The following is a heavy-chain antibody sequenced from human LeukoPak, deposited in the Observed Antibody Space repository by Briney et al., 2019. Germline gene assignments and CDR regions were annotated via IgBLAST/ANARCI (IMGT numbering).Heavy chain of an antibody. CDR1: GYSISSGYY. V-gene: IGHV4-38-2*02. D-gene: IGHD5-18*01. Sequence: PSETLSLTCTVSGYSISSGYYWGWIRQPPGKGLEWIGSIYHSGSTHYNPSLTSRVTISVDTSKNQFSLKLSSVTAADTAVYYCARGVYSYTTFDYWGQGTLVTVSS. J-gene: IGHJ4*02. CDR3: ARGVYSYTTFDY. CDR2: IYHSGST.